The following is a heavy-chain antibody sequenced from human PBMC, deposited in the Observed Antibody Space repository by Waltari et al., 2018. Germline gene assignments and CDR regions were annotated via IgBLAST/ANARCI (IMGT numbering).Heavy chain of an antibody. J-gene: IGHJ4*02. Sequence: VQLVQSGAEVKTPGASVKVSCKASGYTFTDYSITWVRQAPGQGLEGRGWVNPDSGGTNYAQKFQGRVTMTRDTSISTAYMELNNLGSDDTALYYCARRPVDYRNPRFDYWGQGTLVTVGS. CDR3: ARRPVDYRNPRFDY. CDR2: VNPDSGGT. D-gene: IGHD4-4*01. CDR1: GYTFTDYS. V-gene: IGHV1-2*02.